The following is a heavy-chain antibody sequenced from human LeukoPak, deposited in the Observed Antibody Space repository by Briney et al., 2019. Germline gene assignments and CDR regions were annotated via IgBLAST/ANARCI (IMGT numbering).Heavy chain of an antibody. CDR1: GFTFGKYV. J-gene: IGHJ4*02. CDR3: AKDLGWELPAEAY. CDR2: ICGSGVSI. Sequence: AEGSLRLSCVASGFTFGKYVMNWVRQAPGKGLEWVSTICGSGVSISYADSVKGRFTISRDNSKNTLYLQMNSLRAEDTAIYFCAKDLGWELPAEAYWGQGILVTVSS. V-gene: IGHV3-23*01. D-gene: IGHD5-24*01.